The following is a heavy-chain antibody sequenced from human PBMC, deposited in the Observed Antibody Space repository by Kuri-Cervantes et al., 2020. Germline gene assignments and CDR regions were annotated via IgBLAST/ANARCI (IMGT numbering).Heavy chain of an antibody. D-gene: IGHD1-26*01. CDR1: GFSISDYH. CDR2: ISSSGRVI. Sequence: GESLKISCAASGFSISDYHLSWIRQAPGKGLERVSSISSSGRVIYYAGSVKGRFTISRDNAKNSLFLQLSTLRAEDTAVYFCARTIMGATFDYWGQGTLVTVSS. CDR3: ARTIMGATFDY. J-gene: IGHJ4*02. V-gene: IGHV3-11*01.